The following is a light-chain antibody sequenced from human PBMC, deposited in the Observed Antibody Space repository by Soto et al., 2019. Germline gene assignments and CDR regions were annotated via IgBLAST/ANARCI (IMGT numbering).Light chain of an antibody. CDR3: QKYNNWLIT. CDR2: GAS. Sequence: EIVITQSPATLSVSPGERATLSCRASQSVSSNLAWYQQKPGQAPRLLIYGASARDNDIPARFSGSGSGTEFTLTISSLQYEDFAVYYCQKYNNWLITFGGGTKVEIK. CDR1: QSVSSN. V-gene: IGKV3D-15*01. J-gene: IGKJ4*01.